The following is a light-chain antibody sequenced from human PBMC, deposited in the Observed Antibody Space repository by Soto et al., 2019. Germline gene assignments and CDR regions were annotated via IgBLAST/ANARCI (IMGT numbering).Light chain of an antibody. J-gene: IGLJ2*01. CDR2: RNN. Sequence: QPVLTQPPSASGTPGQRVTISCSGSNSNIGIKYVYWYQQLPGTAPKLLMYRNNQRPSGVPDRFSSSKSGTSASLAISGLRSEDEADYYCVAWDVTLGGQAFGGGTKLTVL. V-gene: IGLV1-47*01. CDR1: NSNIGIKY. CDR3: VAWDVTLGGQA.